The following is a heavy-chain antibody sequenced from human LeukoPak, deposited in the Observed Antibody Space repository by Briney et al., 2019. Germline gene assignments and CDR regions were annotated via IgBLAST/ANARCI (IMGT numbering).Heavy chain of an antibody. D-gene: IGHD6-13*01. CDR3: ARGDSSSRRVFDY. J-gene: IGHJ4*02. Sequence: PGGSLRLSCAASGFTVSSNYMSWVRQAPGKGLEWVSVIYSGGNTYYADSVKGRFTISRDNSKNTLYLQMNSLRAEDTAVYYCARGDSSSRRVFDYWGQGTLVTVSS. CDR1: GFTVSSNY. V-gene: IGHV3-53*01. CDR2: IYSGGNT.